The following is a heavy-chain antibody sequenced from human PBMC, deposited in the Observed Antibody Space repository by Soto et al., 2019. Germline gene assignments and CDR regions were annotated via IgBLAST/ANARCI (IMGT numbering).Heavy chain of an antibody. Sequence: QVQLVQSGAEVKKPGSSVKVSCKASGGTFSSYAISWVRQAPGQGLEWMGGIIPLFGTANYAQKYQGRVTITADESTSTAYIELSSLRSDDTAVYYCASSGYSYGAFYYYYGMDVWCQGTTVTVSS. J-gene: IGHJ6*02. CDR2: IIPLFGTA. CDR3: ASSGYSYGAFYYYYGMDV. D-gene: IGHD5-18*01. CDR1: GGTFSSYA. V-gene: IGHV1-69*01.